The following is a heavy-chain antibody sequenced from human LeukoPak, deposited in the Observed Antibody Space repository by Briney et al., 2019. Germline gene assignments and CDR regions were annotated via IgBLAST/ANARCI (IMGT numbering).Heavy chain of an antibody. Sequence: SETLSLTCTVSGYSISSGYYWGWIRPPPGKGLEWIGYIYYSGSTNYNPSLKSRVTISVDTSKNQFSLKLSSVTAADTAVYYCARGARGSYYVWYFDLWGRGTLVTVSS. D-gene: IGHD1-26*01. CDR1: GYSISSGYY. V-gene: IGHV4-38-2*02. CDR2: IYYSGST. CDR3: ARGARGSYYVWYFDL. J-gene: IGHJ2*01.